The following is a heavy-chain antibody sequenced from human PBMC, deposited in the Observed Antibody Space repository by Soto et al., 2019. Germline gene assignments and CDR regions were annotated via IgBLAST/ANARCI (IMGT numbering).Heavy chain of an antibody. J-gene: IGHJ6*02. Sequence: QVNLVQSGAEVKKPGASVKLSCKASGYNFFHYVIHWVRQAPGQSLEWMGSIIAGNGNTQYSQRFHDRVTITRDTSAATSYMELSSLASEDTAVYYCARPDEGGYFSNHHYYYALDVWGQGTTVTV. CDR3: ARPDEGGYFSNHHYYYALDV. V-gene: IGHV1-3*01. CDR1: GYNFFHYV. CDR2: IIAGNGNT. D-gene: IGHD3-22*01.